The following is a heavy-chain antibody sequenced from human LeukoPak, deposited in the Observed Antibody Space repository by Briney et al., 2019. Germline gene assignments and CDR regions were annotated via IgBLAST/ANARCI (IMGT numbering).Heavy chain of an antibody. CDR2: IGNDGYNK. D-gene: IGHD1-7*01. CDR1: GFTFRTFH. V-gene: IGHV3-30*01. CDR3: ARGAGTTVYYIDV. J-gene: IGHJ6*03. Sequence: GGSLRLSCAASGFTFRTFHMHWVRRAPGQGLQWVAVIGNDGYNKYYSDSVRGRFTISRDNSKNTLFLQMDSLTTEDTAVYYCARGAGTTVYYIDVWGKGTTVTVSS.